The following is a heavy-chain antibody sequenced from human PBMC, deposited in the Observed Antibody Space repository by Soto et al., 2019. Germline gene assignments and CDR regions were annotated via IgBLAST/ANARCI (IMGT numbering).Heavy chain of an antibody. V-gene: IGHV4-31*02. CDR3: ARGEYQLPQTTYNWFNP. CDR2: IYYSGST. CDR1: GGSISSGGYY. D-gene: IGHD2-2*01. J-gene: IGHJ5*02. Sequence: PSETLSLTCTVSGGSISSGGYYWSWIRQHPGKGLEWIGHIYYSGSTYYNPSLKSRVTISVDTSKNQFSLKLSSVTAADTAVYYCARGEYQLPQTTYNWFNPWGQGTLVTVSS.